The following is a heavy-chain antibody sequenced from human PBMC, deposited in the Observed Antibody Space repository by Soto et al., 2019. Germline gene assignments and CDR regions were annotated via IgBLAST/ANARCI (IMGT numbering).Heavy chain of an antibody. CDR2: IYYSGST. Sequence: PSETLSLTCTVSGGSISSNDYYWSWIRQPPGKGLEWIGYIYYSGSTYYNPSLKSRVTISADTSKTQFSLKLTSVTAADTAVYYCARGRYNWNQGAFDLWGQGTVVTVSS. D-gene: IGHD1-20*01. CDR1: GGSISSNDYY. V-gene: IGHV4-30-4*01. CDR3: ARGRYNWNQGAFDL. J-gene: IGHJ3*01.